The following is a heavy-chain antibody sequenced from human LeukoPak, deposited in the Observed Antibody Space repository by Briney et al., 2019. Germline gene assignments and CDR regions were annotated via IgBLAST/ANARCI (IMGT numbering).Heavy chain of an antibody. J-gene: IGHJ4*02. V-gene: IGHV4-4*07. CDR3: ASEGRGQYDSSGYYRFDY. CDR1: GGSISNYY. CDR2: IYTSGST. D-gene: IGHD3-22*01. Sequence: SDTLSLTCTVSGGSISNYYRSWIRQPAGKGLEWIGRIYTSGSTNHNPSLKRRVTMSIATSKNQFSLKLSSVTAADTAVYYCASEGRGQYDSSGYYRFDYWGQGTLVTVSS.